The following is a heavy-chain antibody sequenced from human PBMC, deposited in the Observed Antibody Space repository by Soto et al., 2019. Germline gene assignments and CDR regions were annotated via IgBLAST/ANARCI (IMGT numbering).Heavy chain of an antibody. CDR3: ARDCTSTSCYRTDAFDL. CDR1: GYTFTSYY. Sequence: ASVKVSCKASGYTFTSYYIHWVRQAPGQGLEWMGMINPSGGSTSYAETFQGRVTMTRDTSTTTVYMELSSLRSEDTAVYYCARDCTSTSCYRTDAFDLWGLGTKVTVSS. V-gene: IGHV1-46*03. CDR2: INPSGGST. D-gene: IGHD2-2*01. J-gene: IGHJ3*01.